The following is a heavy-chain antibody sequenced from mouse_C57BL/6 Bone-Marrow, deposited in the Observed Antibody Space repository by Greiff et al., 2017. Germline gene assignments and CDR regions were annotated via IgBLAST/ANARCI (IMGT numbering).Heavy chain of an antibody. Sequence: EVQLVESGEGLVKPGGSLKLSCAASGFTFSSYAMSWVRQTPEKRLEWVAYISSGGDYIYYADPVKGRFTISRDNARNTLYLQMSSLKSEDTAMYYCTRRGLWPHYYAMDYWGQGTSVTVSS. V-gene: IGHV5-9-1*02. D-gene: IGHD1-1*02. J-gene: IGHJ4*01. CDR3: TRRGLWPHYYAMDY. CDR1: GFTFSSYA. CDR2: ISSGGDYI.